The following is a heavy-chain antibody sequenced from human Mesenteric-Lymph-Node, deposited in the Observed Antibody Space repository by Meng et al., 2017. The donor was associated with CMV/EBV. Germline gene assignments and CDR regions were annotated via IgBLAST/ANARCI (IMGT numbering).Heavy chain of an antibody. CDR3: ARGSSYDILTGYFNY. Sequence: QVQLHQGGAGLLKPSGTLSVTFAVYGGSFSGYYWNWIRQSPEKGLEWIGEINHSGSTTYNPSFTSRIIISVDTSTNQISLNMSSVTAADTAVYYCARGSSYDILTGYFNYWGQGALVTVSS. CDR2: INHSGST. D-gene: IGHD3-9*01. J-gene: IGHJ4*02. V-gene: IGHV4-34*01. CDR1: GGSFSGYY.